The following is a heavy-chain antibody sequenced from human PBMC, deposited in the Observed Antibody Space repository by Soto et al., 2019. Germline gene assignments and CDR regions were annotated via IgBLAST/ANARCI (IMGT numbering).Heavy chain of an antibody. CDR1: GSSISSYY. V-gene: IGHV4-59*01. CDR2: IYYSGST. D-gene: IGHD3-22*01. Sequence: SESLSHTCTVSGSSISSYYWSWIRQPPGKGLEWIGYIYYSGSTNYNPSLKSRVTISVDTSKNQFSLKLSSVTAADTAVYYCARVDSSGYRSPPPYWYFDLWGRGTLVTVSS. CDR3: ARVDSSGYRSPPPYWYFDL. J-gene: IGHJ2*01.